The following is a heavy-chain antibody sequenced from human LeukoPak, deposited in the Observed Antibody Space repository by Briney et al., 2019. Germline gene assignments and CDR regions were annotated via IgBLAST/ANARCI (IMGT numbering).Heavy chain of an antibody. CDR2: INPISCGP. CDR3: VRDHCTRSGCYEDYYYGMDV. CDR1: GYTLADYY. J-gene: IGHJ6*02. V-gene: IGHV1-2*02. Sequence: ASVKVSCLASGYTLADYYMHWVRPAPGQGGEWMGWINPISCGPEYVQKFQGRVTMTRDTSLSTAYIEVRRLTSDDTALFYLVRDHCTRSGCYEDYYYGMDVWGQGTAVTVSS. D-gene: IGHD2-8*01.